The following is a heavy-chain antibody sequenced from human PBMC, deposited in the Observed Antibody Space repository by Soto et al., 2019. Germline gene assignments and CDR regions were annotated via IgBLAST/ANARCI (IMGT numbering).Heavy chain of an antibody. Sequence: PSETLSLTCAVHGGSFSGYYWSWIRQPPGKGLEWIGEINHSGSIHYNPSLNSRVSISVDTSKNQLSLNLSSVTAADTAVYFCARGRGPAGSYWGQGTLVTVSS. D-gene: IGHD1-26*01. CDR3: ARGRGPAGSY. CDR2: INHSGSI. J-gene: IGHJ4*02. V-gene: IGHV4-34*01. CDR1: GGSFSGYY.